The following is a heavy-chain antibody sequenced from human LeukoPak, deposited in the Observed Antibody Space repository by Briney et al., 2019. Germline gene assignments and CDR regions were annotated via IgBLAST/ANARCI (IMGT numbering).Heavy chain of an antibody. D-gene: IGHD4/OR15-4a*01. CDR3: ARVGASLPDAFDV. CDR1: GITFSNYA. Sequence: GSLRLSCAASGITFSNYAMHWVRQAPGKGLQHVSAISSNGGSTYYANSVKGRFTISRDNSKNTLYLQMGSLRAEDMAVYYCARVGASLPDAFDVWGQGTMVTVSS. V-gene: IGHV3-64*01. J-gene: IGHJ3*01. CDR2: ISSNGGST.